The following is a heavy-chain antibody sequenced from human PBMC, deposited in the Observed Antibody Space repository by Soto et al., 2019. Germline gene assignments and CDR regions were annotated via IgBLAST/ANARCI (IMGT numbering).Heavy chain of an antibody. CDR3: GKDHYVSAIYGMDV. D-gene: IGHD3-10*01. J-gene: IGHJ6*02. Sequence: EVQLVESGGGLVQPGRSLRLSCAASGFSFEDYAMHWVRQAPGKGLEWVSGIAWNSDIIGYADSVKGRFTISRDNGKNSVYLQMNSLRPEDTALYYCGKDHYVSAIYGMDVWGQGTTVTVSS. CDR2: IAWNSDII. CDR1: GFSFEDYA. V-gene: IGHV3-9*01.